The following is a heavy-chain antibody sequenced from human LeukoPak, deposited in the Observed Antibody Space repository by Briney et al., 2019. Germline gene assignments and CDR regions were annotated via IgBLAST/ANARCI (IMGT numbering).Heavy chain of an antibody. CDR3: AKDWLPVTTGAFDI. V-gene: IGHV3-30*02. J-gene: IGHJ3*02. CDR1: GFTFSSYG. CDR2: IRYDGSNK. D-gene: IGHD4-17*01. Sequence: GGSLRLSCAASGFTFSSYGMHWVRQAPGKGLEWVAFIRYDGSNKYYVDSVKGRFTISRDNSKNTLYLQMNSLRAEDTAVYYCAKDWLPVTTGAFDIWGQGTMVTVSS.